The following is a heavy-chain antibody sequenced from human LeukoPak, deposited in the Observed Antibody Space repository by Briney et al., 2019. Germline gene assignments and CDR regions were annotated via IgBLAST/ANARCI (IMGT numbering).Heavy chain of an antibody. CDR1: GGSFSGYY. CDR2: INHSGST. V-gene: IGHV4-34*01. Sequence: SETLSLTCAVYGGSFSGYYWSWIRQPPGKGLEWIGEINHSGSTYYNPSLKSRVTISVDTSKNQFSLKLSSVTAADTAVYYCARVAAQGWFDPWGQGTLVTVSS. D-gene: IGHD6-6*01. J-gene: IGHJ5*02. CDR3: ARVAAQGWFDP.